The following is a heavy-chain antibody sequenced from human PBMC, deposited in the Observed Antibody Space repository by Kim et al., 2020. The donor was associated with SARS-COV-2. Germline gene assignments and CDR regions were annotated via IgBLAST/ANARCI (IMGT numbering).Heavy chain of an antibody. Sequence: SETLSLTCTVSGGSISSGGYYWSWIRQHPGKGLEWIGYIYYSGSTYYNPSLKSRVTISVDTSKNQFSLKLSSVTAADTAVYYCARDLEVQRITYYYGSGSHRGFDPWGQGTLVTVSS. CDR1: GGSISSGGYY. D-gene: IGHD3-10*01. V-gene: IGHV4-31*03. CDR3: ARDLEVQRITYYYGSGSHRGFDP. CDR2: IYYSGST. J-gene: IGHJ5*02.